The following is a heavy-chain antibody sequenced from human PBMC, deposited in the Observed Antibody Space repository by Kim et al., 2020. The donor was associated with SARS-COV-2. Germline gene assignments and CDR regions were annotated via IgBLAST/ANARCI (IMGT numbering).Heavy chain of an antibody. Sequence: SETLSLTCAVYVGSFSGYYWSWIRQPPGKGLEWIGEITHSGSTNYNPSLKSRVTLSVDTSKNQFSLKLTSVTAADTAMYYCARGPIPSGQSDYWGHGTLV. CDR2: ITHSGST. CDR1: VGSFSGYY. CDR3: ARGPIPSGQSDY. J-gene: IGHJ4*03. V-gene: IGHV4-34*01. D-gene: IGHD2-15*01.